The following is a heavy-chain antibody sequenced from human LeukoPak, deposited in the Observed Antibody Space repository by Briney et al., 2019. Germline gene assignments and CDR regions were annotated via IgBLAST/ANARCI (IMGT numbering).Heavy chain of an antibody. Sequence: GGSLRLSCAASGFTFSSYAMSWVRQAPGKGLEWVSAISGSGGSTYYADSVKGRFTISRDSSKNTLYLQMNSLRAEDTAVYYCAKDPTVVTPGGNFDYWGQGTLVTVSS. D-gene: IGHD4-23*01. V-gene: IGHV3-23*01. J-gene: IGHJ4*02. CDR1: GFTFSSYA. CDR3: AKDPTVVTPGGNFDY. CDR2: ISGSGGST.